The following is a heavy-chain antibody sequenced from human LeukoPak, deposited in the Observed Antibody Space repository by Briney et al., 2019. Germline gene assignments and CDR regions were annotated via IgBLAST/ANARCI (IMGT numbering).Heavy chain of an antibody. J-gene: IGHJ4*02. V-gene: IGHV4-39*07. Sequence: SETLSLTCTVSGGSISSSSYYWGWIRQPPGKGLEWIGSIYYSGSTYYNPSLKSRVTISVDTSNNQFSLKLSSVTAADTAVYYCARVNYDYFDYWGQGTLVTVSS. D-gene: IGHD3-16*01. CDR2: IYYSGST. CDR3: ARVNYDYFDY. CDR1: GGSISSSSYY.